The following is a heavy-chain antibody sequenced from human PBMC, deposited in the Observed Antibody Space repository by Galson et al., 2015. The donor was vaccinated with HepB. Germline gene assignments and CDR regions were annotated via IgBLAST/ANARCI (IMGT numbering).Heavy chain of an antibody. Sequence: SLRLSCAASGFTFSSYGMHWVRQAPGKGLEWVAVISYDGSNKYYADSVKGRFTISRDNSKNTLYLQMNSLRAEDTAVYYCAKDHGTHCSSTSCYTPHFDYWGQGTLVTVSS. CDR2: ISYDGSNK. CDR1: GFTFSSYG. CDR3: AKDHGTHCSSTSCYTPHFDY. D-gene: IGHD2-2*02. J-gene: IGHJ4*02. V-gene: IGHV3-30*18.